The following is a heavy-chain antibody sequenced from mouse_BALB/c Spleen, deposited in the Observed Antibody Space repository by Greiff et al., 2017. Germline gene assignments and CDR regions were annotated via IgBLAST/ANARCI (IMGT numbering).Heavy chain of an antibody. V-gene: IGHV3-8*02. Sequence: EVQLQQSGPSLVKPSQTLSLTCSVTGDSITSGYWNWIRKFPGNKLEYMGYISYSGSTYYNPSLKSRISITRDTSKNQYYLQLNSVTTEDTATYYCARRRTTAWYFDVWGAGTTVTVSS. D-gene: IGHD1-2*01. CDR3: ARRRTTAWYFDV. J-gene: IGHJ1*01. CDR1: GDSITSGY. CDR2: ISYSGST.